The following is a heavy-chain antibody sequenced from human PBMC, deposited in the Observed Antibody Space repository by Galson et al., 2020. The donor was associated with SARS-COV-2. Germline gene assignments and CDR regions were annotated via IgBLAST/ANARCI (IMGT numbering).Heavy chain of an antibody. CDR1: GYRFTGYG. CDR2: ISGYNGNT. Sequence: ASVKVSCRTSGYRFTGYGISWVRQAPGQGLEWMSWISGYNGNTDYAQNIQGRVTLTTDTSETTAYMELTNLSSDDTAVYYCARSGKLYCSGGTCYFDLWGQGTLVTVSS. V-gene: IGHV1-18*01. J-gene: IGHJ4*02. D-gene: IGHD2-15*01. CDR3: ARSGKLYCSGGTCYFDL.